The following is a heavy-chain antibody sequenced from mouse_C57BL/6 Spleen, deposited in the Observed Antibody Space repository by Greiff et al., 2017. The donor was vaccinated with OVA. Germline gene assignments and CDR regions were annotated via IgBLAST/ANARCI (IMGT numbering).Heavy chain of an antibody. CDR1: GYAFSSSW. CDR2: IYPGDGDT. J-gene: IGHJ2*01. Sequence: VQLQQSGPELVKPGASVKISCKASGYAFSSSWMNWVKQRPGKGLEWIGRIYPGDGDTNYNGKFKGKATLTADKSSSTAYMQLSSLTSEDSAVYFRARVTGSFDYWGHGTTLTVSS. CDR3: ARVTGSFDY. D-gene: IGHD4-1*01. V-gene: IGHV1-82*01.